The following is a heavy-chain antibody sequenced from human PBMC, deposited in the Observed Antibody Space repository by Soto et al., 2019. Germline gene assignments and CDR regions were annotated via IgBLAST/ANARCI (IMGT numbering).Heavy chain of an antibody. CDR1: GFSLSTSGVG. J-gene: IGHJ4*02. Sequence: QITLKESGPTLVKPTQTLTLTCTFSGFSLSTSGVGVGWIRQPPGKALEWLALIYWNDDKRYSPSLKSRLTITKDTSKNQVVLTMTNMDPVDTATYYCAHMGYDDVIGLVINVNAYFDYWGQGTLVTVSS. V-gene: IGHV2-5*01. CDR2: IYWNDDK. CDR3: AHMGYDDVIGLVINVNAYFDY. D-gene: IGHD3-9*01.